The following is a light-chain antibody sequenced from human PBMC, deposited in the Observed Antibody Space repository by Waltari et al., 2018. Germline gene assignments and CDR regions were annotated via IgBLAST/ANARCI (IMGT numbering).Light chain of an antibody. V-gene: IGLV1-40*01. J-gene: IGLJ1*01. Sequence: QSVLTQPPSVSGAPGQRVTIPCTGSSSNTGAGYDVNWYQQLPGTAPKLLIHDNSNGPSGVPDRFSGSRSGSSASLTISGLLSGDDADYYCQSYDSSHGGVFGSGTNVIVV. CDR3: QSYDSSHGGV. CDR2: DNS. CDR1: SSNTGAGYD.